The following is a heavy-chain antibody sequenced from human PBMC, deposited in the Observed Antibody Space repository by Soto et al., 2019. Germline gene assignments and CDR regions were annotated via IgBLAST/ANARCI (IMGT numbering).Heavy chain of an antibody. Sequence: ASETLSLTCAVYGGSVSGYYWSWIRQPPGKGLEWIGEINHSGSTNYNPSLKSRVTISVDTSKNQFSLKLSSVTAAVTAVYYCASYSSIAARPFDYWGQGTLVTV. CDR1: GGSVSGYY. CDR2: INHSGST. J-gene: IGHJ4*02. CDR3: ASYSSIAARPFDY. D-gene: IGHD6-6*01. V-gene: IGHV4-34*01.